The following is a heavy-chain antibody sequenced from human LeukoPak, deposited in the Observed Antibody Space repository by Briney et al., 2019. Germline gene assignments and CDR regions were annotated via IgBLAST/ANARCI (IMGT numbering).Heavy chain of an antibody. CDR3: AQTRGGDYYDSSGYSTLSY. D-gene: IGHD3-22*01. CDR2: MNPNSGGT. Sequence: ASVKVSCKASGYTFTSYDINWVRQATGQGLEWMGWMNPNSGGTNYAQKFQGRVTMTRDTSISTAYMELRSLRSDDTAVYYCAQTRGGDYYDSSGYSTLSYWGQGTLVTVSS. CDR1: GYTFTSYD. J-gene: IGHJ4*02. V-gene: IGHV1-2*02.